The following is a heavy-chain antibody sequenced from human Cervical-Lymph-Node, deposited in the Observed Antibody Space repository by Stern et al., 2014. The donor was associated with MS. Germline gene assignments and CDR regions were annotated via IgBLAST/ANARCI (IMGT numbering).Heavy chain of an antibody. CDR2: VSGYNGDT. V-gene: IGHV1-18*01. CDR3: ARDGDNDVYDI. Sequence: VQLGESGAEVKKLGASVKVSCKASGYMFSGYGIAWVRQAPRQGPEWMGWVSGYNGDTNYAQKFQGRVSMTTDRSTNTAYMELRSLTSDDTAVYYCARDGDNDVYDIWGQGTMVIVSS. CDR1: GYMFSGYG. D-gene: IGHD4-17*01. J-gene: IGHJ3*02.